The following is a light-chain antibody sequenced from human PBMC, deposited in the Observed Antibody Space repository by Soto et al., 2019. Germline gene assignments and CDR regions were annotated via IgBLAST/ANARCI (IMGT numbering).Light chain of an antibody. V-gene: IGLV3-1*01. Sequence: SYELTQPPSVSVSPGQTASITCSGDKLGDKYACWYQQKPGQSPVLVVYQDNKRPSGIPERFSGSNSGNTATLTISGTQAMDEADYYCQAWDSSTPRVVFGGGTKLTVL. CDR2: QDN. CDR3: QAWDSSTPRVV. CDR1: KLGDKY. J-gene: IGLJ2*01.